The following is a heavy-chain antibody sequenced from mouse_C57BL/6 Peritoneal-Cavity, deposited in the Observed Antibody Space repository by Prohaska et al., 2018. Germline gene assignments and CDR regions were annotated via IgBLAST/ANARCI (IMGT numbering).Heavy chain of an antibody. CDR2: INPDSRTI. CDR1: GIAFSRYW. Sequence: EVKLLQSGGGLVQPGGSLKLSCAASGIAFSRYWMSWVRRAPGKGLELIGEINPDSRTINYAPSLKDKFIISIDNAKNTLYLHMSKVRSEDTALYYCAILLGDYWGQGTSVTVSS. CDR3: AILLGDY. J-gene: IGHJ4*01. V-gene: IGHV4-1*01.